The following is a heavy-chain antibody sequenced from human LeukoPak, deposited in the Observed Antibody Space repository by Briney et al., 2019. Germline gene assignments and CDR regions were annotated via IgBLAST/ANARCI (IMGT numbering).Heavy chain of an antibody. CDR2: INPSGGST. J-gene: IGHJ4*02. CDR3: AVDVDTAMED. Sequence: ASVTVSCKASGYTFTSYYMHWVRQAPGQGLEWMGIINPSGGSTSYAQKFQGRVTMTRDMSTSTVYMELSSLRSEDTAVYYCAVDVDTAMEDWGQGTLVTVSS. CDR1: GYTFTSYY. V-gene: IGHV1-46*01. D-gene: IGHD5-18*01.